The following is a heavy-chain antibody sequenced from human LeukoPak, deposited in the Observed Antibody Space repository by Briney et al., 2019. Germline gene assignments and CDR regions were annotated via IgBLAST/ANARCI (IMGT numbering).Heavy chain of an antibody. CDR3: ARHPNSNWDY. CDR2: IKTDGSEK. D-gene: IGHD6-13*01. CDR1: GFSFSSYW. V-gene: IGHV3-7*03. Sequence: GGSLRLSCAASGFSFSSYWMSWVRQAPGKGLEWVANIKTDGSEKYYVDSAKGRFTASRDNAQNSLYLQMNSLRVEDTAVYYCARHPNSNWDYWGQGTLVTVSS. J-gene: IGHJ4*02.